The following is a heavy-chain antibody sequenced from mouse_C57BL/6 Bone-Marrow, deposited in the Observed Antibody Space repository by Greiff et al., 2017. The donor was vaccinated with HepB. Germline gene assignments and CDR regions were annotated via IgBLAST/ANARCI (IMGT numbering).Heavy chain of an antibody. CDR2: IDPETGGT. CDR3: TRGTTVGGYFDV. V-gene: IGHV1-15*01. J-gene: IGHJ1*03. Sequence: VQLQQSGAELVRPGASVTLSCKASGYTFTDYEMHWVKQTPVHGLEWIGAIDPETGGTAYNQKFKGKARLTADKSSSTAYMELRSLTSEDSAVYYCTRGTTVGGYFDVWGTGTTVTVSS. CDR1: GYTFTDYE. D-gene: IGHD1-1*01.